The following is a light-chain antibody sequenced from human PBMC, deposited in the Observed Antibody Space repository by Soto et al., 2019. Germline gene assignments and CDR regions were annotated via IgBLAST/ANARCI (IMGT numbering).Light chain of an antibody. CDR1: QSVSSN. V-gene: IGKV3-15*01. CDR2: GTS. CDR3: QQYYKWPLT. J-gene: IGKJ4*01. Sequence: EIVLTQSPATLSVSPGERATLSCRASQSVSSNLAWYQQKPGQAPRLLIYGTSNGATGIPARFSGSGSGTEFILTISSLQSEDFATYYCQQYYKWPLTFGGGTKVDI.